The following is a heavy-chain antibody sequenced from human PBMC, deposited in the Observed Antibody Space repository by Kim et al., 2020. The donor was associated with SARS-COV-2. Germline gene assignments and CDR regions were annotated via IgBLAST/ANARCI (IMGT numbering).Heavy chain of an antibody. CDR3: ARGGKAIAAAPVGRTFDY. CDR2: ISSSSSYI. V-gene: IGHV3-21*01. CDR1: GFTFSSYS. J-gene: IGHJ4*02. D-gene: IGHD6-13*01. Sequence: GGSLRLSCAASGFTFSSYSMNWVRQAPGKGLEWVSSISSSSSYIYYADSVKGRFTISRDNAKNSLYLQMNILRAEDTAVYYCARGGKAIAAAPVGRTFDYWGQGTLVTVSS.